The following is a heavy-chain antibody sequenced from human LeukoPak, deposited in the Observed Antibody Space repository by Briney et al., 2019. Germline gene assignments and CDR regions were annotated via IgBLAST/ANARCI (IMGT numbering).Heavy chain of an antibody. CDR1: GYTFTGYY. Sequence: GASVKVSCKASGYTFTGYYMHWVRQAPGQGLEWMGWIDPNSGGTNYAQKFQGRVTMTRDTSISTAYMELSRLRSDDTAVYYCATDREVVAAAASDAFDIWGQGTMVTVSS. CDR3: ATDREVVAAAASDAFDI. CDR2: IDPNSGGT. D-gene: IGHD6-13*01. J-gene: IGHJ3*02. V-gene: IGHV1-2*02.